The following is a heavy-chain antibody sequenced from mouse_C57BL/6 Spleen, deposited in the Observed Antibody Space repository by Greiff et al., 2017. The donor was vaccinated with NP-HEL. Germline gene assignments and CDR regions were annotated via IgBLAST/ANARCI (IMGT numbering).Heavy chain of an antibody. Sequence: EVKLQESGPELVKPGASVKMSCKASGYTFTDYNMHWVKQSHGKSLEWIGYINPNNGGTSYNQKFKGKATLTVNKSSSTAYMELRSLTSEDSAVYYCARGDDYVLYYYAMDYWGQGTSVTVSS. CDR2: INPNNGGT. CDR1: GYTFTDYN. J-gene: IGHJ4*01. V-gene: IGHV1-22*01. CDR3: ARGDDYVLYYYAMDY. D-gene: IGHD2-4*01.